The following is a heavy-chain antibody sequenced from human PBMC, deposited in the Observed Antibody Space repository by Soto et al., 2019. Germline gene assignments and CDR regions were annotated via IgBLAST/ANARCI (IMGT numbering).Heavy chain of an antibody. CDR3: AKDPDSSGWRSYYYDGMDV. CDR2: ISGSGGST. Sequence: EVQLLESGGGLVQPGGSLRLSCAASGFTFSSYAMSWVRQAPGKGLEWVSAISGSGGSTYYADSVKGRFTISRDNSKNTLYLQMNSLRAEDTAVYYCAKDPDSSGWRSYYYDGMDVWGQGTKVTVSS. D-gene: IGHD6-19*01. CDR1: GFTFSSYA. J-gene: IGHJ6*02. V-gene: IGHV3-23*01.